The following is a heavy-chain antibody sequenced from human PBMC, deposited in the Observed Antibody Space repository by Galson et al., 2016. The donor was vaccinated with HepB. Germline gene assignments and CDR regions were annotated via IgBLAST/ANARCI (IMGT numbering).Heavy chain of an antibody. CDR1: GFTFSDYY. CDR3: ARVGPFYDSNGYDY. Sequence: SLRLSCAASGFTFSDYYMTWIRQAPGKGLEWISYISTTGSTISYADSLRGRFTISRDNAKNSLYLEMNSLRAEDTAVYYCARVGPFYDSNGYDYWGQGTLVTVSS. D-gene: IGHD3-22*01. J-gene: IGHJ4*02. V-gene: IGHV3-11*01. CDR2: ISTTGSTI.